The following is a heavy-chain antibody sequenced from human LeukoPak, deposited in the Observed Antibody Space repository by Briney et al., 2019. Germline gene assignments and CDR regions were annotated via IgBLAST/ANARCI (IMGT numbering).Heavy chain of an antibody. CDR1: GFTFSSYS. Sequence: PGGSLRLSCAASGFTFSSYSMNWVRQAPGKGLEWVTSISSSSSYIYYADSVKGRFTISRDNAKNSLYLQMNSLRAEDTAVYYCARSYYDSSGYHHDAFDIWGQGTMVTVSS. J-gene: IGHJ3*02. CDR2: ISSSSSYI. V-gene: IGHV3-21*01. CDR3: ARSYYDSSGYHHDAFDI. D-gene: IGHD3-22*01.